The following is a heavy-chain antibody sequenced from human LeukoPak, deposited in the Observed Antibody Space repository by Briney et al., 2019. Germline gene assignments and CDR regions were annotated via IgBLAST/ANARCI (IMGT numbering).Heavy chain of an antibody. V-gene: IGHV3-69-1*01. CDR2: ISSSSYI. CDR1: GFTVSSNY. Sequence: GGSLRLSCAASGFTVSSNYMSWVRQAPGKGLEWVSSISSSSYIYYADSVKGRFTISRDNAKNSLYLQMNSLRAEDTAVYYCAREYGGNSDFDYWGQGTLVTVSS. J-gene: IGHJ4*02. CDR3: AREYGGNSDFDY. D-gene: IGHD4-23*01.